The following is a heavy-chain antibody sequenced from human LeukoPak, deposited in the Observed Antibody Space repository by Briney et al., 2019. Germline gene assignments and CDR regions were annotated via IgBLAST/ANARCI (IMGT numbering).Heavy chain of an antibody. J-gene: IGHJ5*02. D-gene: IGHD2-15*01. Sequence: PGGSLRLSCAASGFTLSTHVMRWVRQAPGKGLERVAVISENGSIKYYGDSVRGRVTISRDNSKNTLYLQMNSLTPEDTAVYYCARKVVVVAATDWFDPWGQGTLVTVSP. CDR1: GFTLSTHV. CDR2: ISENGSIK. CDR3: ARKVVVVAATDWFDP. V-gene: IGHV3-30*04.